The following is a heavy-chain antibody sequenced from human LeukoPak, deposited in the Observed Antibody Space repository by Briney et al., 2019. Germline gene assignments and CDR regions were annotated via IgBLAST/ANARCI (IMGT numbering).Heavy chain of an antibody. CDR3: ARGERQQLFRTESGLGWNWFDP. CDR2: IYYSGST. J-gene: IGHJ5*02. Sequence: SETLSLTCTVSGGSISSSSYYWGWIRQPPGKGLEWIGSIYYSGSTYYNPSLKSRVTISVDTSKNQFSLKLSSVTAADTAVYYCARGERQQLFRTESGLGWNWFDPWGQGTLVTVSS. D-gene: IGHD6-13*01. V-gene: IGHV4-39*07. CDR1: GGSISSSSYY.